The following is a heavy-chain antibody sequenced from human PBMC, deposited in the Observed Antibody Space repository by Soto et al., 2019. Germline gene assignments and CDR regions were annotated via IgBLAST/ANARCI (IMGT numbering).Heavy chain of an antibody. CDR3: AKDRGDVVVVAAMGYYFDY. V-gene: IGHV3-23*01. CDR1: GFTFSSYA. D-gene: IGHD2-15*01. Sequence: GGSLRLSCAASGFTFSSYAMSWARQAPGKGLEWVSAISGSGGSTYYADSVKGRFTISRDNSKNTLYLQMNSLRAEDTAVYYCAKDRGDVVVVAAMGYYFDYWGQGTLVTVSS. CDR2: ISGSGGST. J-gene: IGHJ4*02.